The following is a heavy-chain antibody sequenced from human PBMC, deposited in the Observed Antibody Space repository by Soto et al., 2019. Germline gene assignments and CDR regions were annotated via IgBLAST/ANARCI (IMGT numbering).Heavy chain of an antibody. Sequence: EVQLVESGGGLIQPGGSLRLSCAASGFIVSDYFMSWVRQAPGKGLEGVSVFYRGGTTYYADSVKGRFAISRDNSKNTLYLQMNSLRAEDTALYYCARYSAYGGDSVYWGQGIQVTVSS. CDR1: GFIVSDYF. CDR3: ARYSAYGGDSVY. V-gene: IGHV3-53*01. J-gene: IGHJ4*02. D-gene: IGHD2-21*02. CDR2: FYRGGTT.